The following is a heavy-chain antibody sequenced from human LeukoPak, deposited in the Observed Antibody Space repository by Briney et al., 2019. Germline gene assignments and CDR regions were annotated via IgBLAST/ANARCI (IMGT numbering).Heavy chain of an antibody. CDR3: ARDSHSSGWYLPDY. Sequence: GASVKVSCKASGYTFTGYYIHWVRQAPGQGLEWMGWINPNSGGTNYAQKFQGRVTMTRDTSISTAYMELNRLRSDDTAVYYCARDSHSSGWYLPDYWGQGTLVTVSS. J-gene: IGHJ4*02. CDR2: INPNSGGT. CDR1: GYTFTGYY. D-gene: IGHD6-19*01. V-gene: IGHV1-2*02.